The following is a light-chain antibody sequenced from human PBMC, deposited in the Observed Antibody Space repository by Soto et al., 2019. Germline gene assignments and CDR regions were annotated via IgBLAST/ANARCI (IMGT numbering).Light chain of an antibody. J-gene: IGKJ1*01. V-gene: IGKV3-20*01. CDR1: QSVSSSY. CDR3: QQYGSSPGT. Sequence: EIVLTQSPGTLSLSPGERATLSCRASQSVSSSYLAWYQQKPGQAPRLLIYGASSRATGIPDRISGSGSGTDFTLTISRLEPEDFAVYYCQQYGSSPGTFGQGTKVDTK. CDR2: GAS.